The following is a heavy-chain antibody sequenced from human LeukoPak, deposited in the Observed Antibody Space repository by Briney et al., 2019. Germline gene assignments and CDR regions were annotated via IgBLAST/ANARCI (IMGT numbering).Heavy chain of an antibody. V-gene: IGHV1-18*01. J-gene: IGHJ6*03. CDR2: ISAYNGNR. D-gene: IGHD3-10*01. Sequence: GASVKVSCKASGHTFTNYGISWVRQAPGQGLEWMGWISAYNGNRNYAQKLQGRVTMTTDTSTSTAYMELRSLRSDDTAVYYCARNLMVRGVIDYYYYMDVWGKGTTATISS. CDR3: ARNLMVRGVIDYYYYMDV. CDR1: GHTFTNYG.